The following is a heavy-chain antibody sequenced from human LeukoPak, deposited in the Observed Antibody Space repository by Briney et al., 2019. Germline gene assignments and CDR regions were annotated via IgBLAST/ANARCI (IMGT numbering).Heavy chain of an antibody. Sequence: KKPGESLKISCKGSGYSFTSYWIGWVRQMPGKGLEWMATIYPGDSDTRYSPSFQAQFTISADKSISTAYLQCSDLTASDTAMYYCAWASGSHDAFDIWGQGTMVTVSS. CDR3: AWASGSHDAFDI. CDR2: IYPGDSDT. CDR1: GYSFTSYW. V-gene: IGHV5-51*03. D-gene: IGHD5-12*01. J-gene: IGHJ3*02.